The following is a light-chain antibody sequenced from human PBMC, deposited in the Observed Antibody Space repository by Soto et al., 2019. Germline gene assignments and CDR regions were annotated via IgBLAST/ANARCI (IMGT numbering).Light chain of an antibody. Sequence: QSALTQPASVSGSPGQSVSISCTGTSGDVGGHDYVSWDQQYPGKAPTLMIYDVSNRPSGVSDRFSGSKSGNTASLTIAGLQTEDEADYYCCSYAGGSSDVFGTGTKLTVL. V-gene: IGLV2-14*03. J-gene: IGLJ1*01. CDR1: SGDVGGHDY. CDR3: CSYAGGSSDV. CDR2: DVS.